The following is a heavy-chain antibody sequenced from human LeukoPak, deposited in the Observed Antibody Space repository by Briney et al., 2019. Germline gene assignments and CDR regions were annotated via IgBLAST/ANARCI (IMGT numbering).Heavy chain of an antibody. J-gene: IGHJ4*02. CDR3: AGTYVWGSYRYSLRDRDFDY. CDR2: IYHSGNS. D-gene: IGHD3-16*02. Sequence: SETLSLTCTVSGYSISSGYYWGWIRQPPGKGLEWIGIIYHSGNSYYNPSLKSRVTISVDTSKNQFSLKLSSVTAADTAVYYCAGTYVWGSYRYSLRDRDFDYWGQGTLVTVSS. V-gene: IGHV4-38-2*02. CDR1: GYSISSGYY.